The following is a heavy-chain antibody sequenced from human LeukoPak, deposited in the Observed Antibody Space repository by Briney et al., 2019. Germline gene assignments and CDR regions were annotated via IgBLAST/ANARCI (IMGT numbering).Heavy chain of an antibody. J-gene: IGHJ4*02. D-gene: IGHD7-27*01. V-gene: IGHV3-7*01. CDR1: GSTFSSYW. CDR3: ARDLNWETY. Sequence: GGSLRLSCVASGSTFSSYWMTWVRQAPGKGLEWVANIKTDGSQTLYADSVKGRFTISRDNAKNSLYLQMNSLRVEDTVVYYCARDLNWETYWGQGTLVSVSS. CDR2: IKTDGSQT.